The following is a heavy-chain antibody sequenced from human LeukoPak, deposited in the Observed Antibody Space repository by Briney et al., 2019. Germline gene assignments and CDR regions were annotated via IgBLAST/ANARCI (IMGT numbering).Heavy chain of an antibody. CDR2: INSDGTST. J-gene: IGHJ5*02. V-gene: IGHV3-74*01. D-gene: IGHD3-3*01. Sequence: GGSLRLACAASGFTFSSYWVGWVRQAPGKGLGWVSRINSDGTSTSYGDSVKGRFTISRDNAKNTLYLQMNSLRAEDTAVYYCARDLFGDFWSGYYADWFDPWGQGTLVTVSS. CDR3: ARDLFGDFWSGYYADWFDP. CDR1: GFTFSSYW.